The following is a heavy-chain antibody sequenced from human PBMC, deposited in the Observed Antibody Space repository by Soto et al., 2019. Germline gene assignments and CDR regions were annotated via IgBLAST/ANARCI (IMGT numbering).Heavy chain of an antibody. CDR3: ARETAVAGRGFDY. V-gene: IGHV1-69*06. Sequence: SVKVSCKASGGTFSIYAIIWVRQAPGQGLEWMGGIIPIFGTANYAQKFQGRVTITADKSTSTAYMELSSLRSEDTAVYYCARETAVAGRGFDYWGQGTLVTVS. CDR2: IIPIFGTA. J-gene: IGHJ4*02. CDR1: GGTFSIYA. D-gene: IGHD6-19*01.